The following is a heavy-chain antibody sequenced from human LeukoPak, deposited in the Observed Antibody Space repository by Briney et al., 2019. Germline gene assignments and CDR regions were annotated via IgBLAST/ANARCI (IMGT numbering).Heavy chain of an antibody. CDR1: GYTFTSYD. Sequence: ASVKVSCKASGYTFTSYDINWVRQATGQGLEWMGWMNPNSGNTGYAQKFQGRVTMTRNTSISTAYMELSSLRSEDTAVYYCARAYRIVGAYYYYYVDVWGKGTTVTVSS. D-gene: IGHD1-26*01. CDR2: MNPNSGNT. V-gene: IGHV1-8*01. J-gene: IGHJ6*03. CDR3: ARAYRIVGAYYYYYVDV.